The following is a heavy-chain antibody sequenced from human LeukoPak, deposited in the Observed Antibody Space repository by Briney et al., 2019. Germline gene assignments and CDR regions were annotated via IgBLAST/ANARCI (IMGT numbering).Heavy chain of an antibody. V-gene: IGHV1-69*05. Sequence: GASVKVSCKASGGTFSSYAISWVRQAPGQGLEWMGGIIPIFGTANYAQKFQGRATITTDESTSTAYMELSSLRSEDTAVYYCARGRVAAPYNWFDPWGQGTLVTVSS. J-gene: IGHJ5*02. CDR2: IIPIFGTA. D-gene: IGHD6-13*01. CDR3: ARGRVAAPYNWFDP. CDR1: GGTFSSYA.